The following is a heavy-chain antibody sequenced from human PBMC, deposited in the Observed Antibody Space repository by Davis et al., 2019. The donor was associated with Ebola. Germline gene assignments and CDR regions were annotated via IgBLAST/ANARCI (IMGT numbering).Heavy chain of an antibody. CDR1: GDSITSSY. J-gene: IGHJ4*02. Sequence: MPSETLSLTCTVSGDSITSSYWTWIRQPPGKGLEWIGYIYYNAVTIYNPSLKSRVTISVDMSKNQVSLKLNSVTAADTAVYYCAAAGYSSGWTFDYWGQGALVVVSS. D-gene: IGHD6-19*01. CDR2: IYYNAVT. V-gene: IGHV4-59*12. CDR3: AAAGYSSGWTFDY.